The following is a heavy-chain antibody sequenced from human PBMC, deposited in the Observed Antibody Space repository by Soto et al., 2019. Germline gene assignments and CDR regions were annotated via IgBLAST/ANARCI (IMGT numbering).Heavy chain of an antibody. CDR2: ISSSSSTI. V-gene: IGHV3-48*01. J-gene: IGHJ4*02. Sequence: EVQLVESGGGLVQPGGSLRLSCAASGFTLSSYSMNWVRQAPGKGLEWVSYISSSSSTIYYADSVKGRFTISRDNAKNSLYLQMNSLRAEDTAVYYCARDSDDSSGYYLLGVYYFDYWGQGTLVTVSS. CDR1: GFTLSSYS. CDR3: ARDSDDSSGYYLLGVYYFDY. D-gene: IGHD3-22*01.